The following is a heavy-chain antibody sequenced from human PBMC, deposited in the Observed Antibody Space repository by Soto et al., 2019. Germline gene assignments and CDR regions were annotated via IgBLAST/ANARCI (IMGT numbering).Heavy chain of an antibody. CDR2: IYYSGST. Sequence: LQLQESGPGLVKPSETLSLTCTVSGGSISSSSYYWGWIRQPPGKGLEWIGSIYYSGSTYYNPSLKSRVTISVDTSKNQFSLKLSSVTAADTAVYYCARRVVVPAAMGGDFDYWGQGTLVTVSS. CDR1: GGSISSSSYY. D-gene: IGHD2-2*01. V-gene: IGHV4-39*01. J-gene: IGHJ4*02. CDR3: ARRVVVPAAMGGDFDY.